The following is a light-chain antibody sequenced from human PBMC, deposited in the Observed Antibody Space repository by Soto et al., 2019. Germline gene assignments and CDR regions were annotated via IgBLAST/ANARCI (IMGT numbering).Light chain of an antibody. CDR2: GAS. J-gene: IGKJ4*01. CDR3: QQFASYPLT. V-gene: IGKV1-27*01. Sequence: IQMTQSQYSLSASVGESVTITGRPSQGISNSLAWYQQKPGKVPKLLIHGASTLQSGVPSRFSGSGSGTDFTLTISRLEPEDFAVYYCQQFASYPLTFGGGTKVDI. CDR1: QGISNS.